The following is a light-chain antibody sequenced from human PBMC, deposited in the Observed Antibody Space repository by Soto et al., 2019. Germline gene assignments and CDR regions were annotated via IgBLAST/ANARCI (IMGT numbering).Light chain of an antibody. CDR2: EVS. CDR3: TSYTNTNTWV. Sequence: QSALTQPASVSGSPGQSITISCTGTSSDVGGYKYVTWYQQYPGKAPKLMIFEVSNRPSGVSDRLSGSKSGNTASLTISGLQAEDEAEYYCTSYTNTNTWVFGGGTKLTVL. V-gene: IGLV2-14*01. CDR1: SSDVGGYKY. J-gene: IGLJ3*02.